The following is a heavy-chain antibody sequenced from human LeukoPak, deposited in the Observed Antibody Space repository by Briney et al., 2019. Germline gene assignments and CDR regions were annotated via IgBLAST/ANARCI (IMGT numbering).Heavy chain of an antibody. CDR3: ARSGYYYDSSDLIDY. CDR1: GFTFSGYW. V-gene: IGHV3-74*01. D-gene: IGHD3-22*01. CDR2: INSDGSST. Sequence: GGSLRLSCAASGFTFSGYWMHWVRQAPGKGLVWVSRINSDGSSTSYADSVKGRFTVSRDNAKNTLYLQMNSLRAEDTAVYYCARSGYYYDSSDLIDYWGQGTLVTVSS. J-gene: IGHJ4*02.